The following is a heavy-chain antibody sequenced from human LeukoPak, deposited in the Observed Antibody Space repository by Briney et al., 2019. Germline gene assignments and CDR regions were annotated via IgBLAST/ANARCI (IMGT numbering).Heavy chain of an antibody. CDR2: IYYSGNT. CDR3: ARQTGSGLFILP. CDR1: GVSISSSNSY. J-gene: IGHJ4*02. V-gene: IGHV4-39*01. Sequence: PSETLSLTCTVSGVSISSSNSYWGWIRQPPGTGLEWIGSIYYSGNTYYNASLKSQVSISIDTSKNQFSLRLTSVTAADTAVYYCARQTGSGLFILPGGQGTLVTVSS. D-gene: IGHD3/OR15-3a*01.